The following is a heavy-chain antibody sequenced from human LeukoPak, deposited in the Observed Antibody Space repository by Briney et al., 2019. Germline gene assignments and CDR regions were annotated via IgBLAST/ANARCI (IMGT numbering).Heavy chain of an antibody. Sequence: ASVKVSCKASGYTFDIYNVYWVRQATGKGLEWMGWMNPRTGFAGYAQKFQDRVNMTRNTFITTAYMELTSLRSEDTAVYFCARGGIRDSHNVNYLYMDVWDKGTTVIVSS. J-gene: IGHJ6*04. V-gene: IGHV1-8*01. CDR3: ARGGIRDSHNVNYLYMDV. CDR1: GYTFDIYN. D-gene: IGHD3-10*01. CDR2: MNPRTGFA.